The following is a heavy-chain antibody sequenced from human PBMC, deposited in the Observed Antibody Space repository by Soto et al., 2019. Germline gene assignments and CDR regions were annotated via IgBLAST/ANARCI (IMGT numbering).Heavy chain of an antibody. J-gene: IGHJ6*02. D-gene: IGHD2-2*01. CDR2: IYYSGST. Sequence: PSETLSLTCTVSGGSVSSGSYYWSWIRQPPGKGLEWIGYIYYSGSTNYNPSLKSRVTISVDTSKNQFSLKLSSVTAADTAVYYCARDRSSHGDYYYGMDVWGQGTTVTVSS. V-gene: IGHV4-61*01. CDR1: GGSVSSGSYY. CDR3: ARDRSSHGDYYYGMDV.